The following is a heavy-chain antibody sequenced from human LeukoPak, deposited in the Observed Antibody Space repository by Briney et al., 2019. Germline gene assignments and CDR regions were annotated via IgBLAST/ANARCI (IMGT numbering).Heavy chain of an antibody. CDR1: EFIFSSYG. J-gene: IGHJ4*02. Sequence: PGGSLRLSCAASEFIFSSYGMSWVRQAPGKGLEWVSAISASGGGTYYADSVKGRFTISRDNSRNTLYLQMNSLRAEDTAIYYCVKEVTPGALLYGPFDYWGQGTLVTVSS. CDR2: ISASGGGT. CDR3: VKEVTPGALLYGPFDY. D-gene: IGHD4-23*01. V-gene: IGHV3-23*01.